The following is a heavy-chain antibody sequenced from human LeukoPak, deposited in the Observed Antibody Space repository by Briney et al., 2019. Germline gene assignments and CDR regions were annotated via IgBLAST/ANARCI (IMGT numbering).Heavy chain of an antibody. CDR2: IYPGDSDT. V-gene: IGHV5-51*01. CDR3: ARRGRDGYNYDAFDI. Sequence: GESLKISCKGSGYSFTSYWIGWVRQMPGKGLEWMGIIYPGDSDTRYSPSFQGQVTISADKSISTAYLQWSSLKASDTAMYYCARRGRDGYNYDAFDIWGQGTMVTVSS. CDR1: GYSFTSYW. J-gene: IGHJ3*02. D-gene: IGHD5-24*01.